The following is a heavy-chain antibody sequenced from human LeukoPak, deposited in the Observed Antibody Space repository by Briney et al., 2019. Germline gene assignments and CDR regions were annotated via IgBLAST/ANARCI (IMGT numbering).Heavy chain of an antibody. CDR2: IYTSGST. V-gene: IGHV4-61*02. Sequence: PSETLSLTCTVSGGSISSGSYYWSWIRQPAGKGLEWIGRIYTSGSTNYNPSLKSRVTISVDTSKNQFSLKLSSVTAADTAVYYCARRNRGGRFDAWGQGTLVTVSS. J-gene: IGHJ5*02. CDR3: ARRNRGGRFDA. CDR1: GGSISSGSYY. D-gene: IGHD3-10*01.